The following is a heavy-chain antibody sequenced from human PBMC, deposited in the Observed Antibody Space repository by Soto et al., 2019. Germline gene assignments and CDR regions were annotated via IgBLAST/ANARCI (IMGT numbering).Heavy chain of an antibody. CDR3: AKEIGVYDYLWGSYHPQIDY. D-gene: IGHD3-16*02. Sequence: GGSLRLSCAASGFTFSSYAMSWVRQAPGKGLEWVSAISGSGGSTYYADSVKGRFTISRDNSKNTLYLQMNSLRAEDTAVYYCAKEIGVYDYLWGSYHPQIDYWGQGTLVTVSS. CDR2: ISGSGGST. V-gene: IGHV3-23*01. J-gene: IGHJ4*02. CDR1: GFTFSSYA.